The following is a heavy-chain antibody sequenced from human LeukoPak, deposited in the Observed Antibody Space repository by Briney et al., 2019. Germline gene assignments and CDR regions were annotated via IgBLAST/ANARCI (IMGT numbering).Heavy chain of an antibody. D-gene: IGHD2-21*02. Sequence: PGGSLRLSCAASGFTFSSYAMSWARHAPGKGLEWVSAISGSGGSTYYADSVKGRFTISRDNSKNTLYLQMNSLRAEDTAVYYCAKGAYCGGDCPRGYYFDYWGQGTLVTVSS. CDR1: GFTFSSYA. CDR3: AKGAYCGGDCPRGYYFDY. V-gene: IGHV3-23*01. CDR2: ISGSGGST. J-gene: IGHJ4*02.